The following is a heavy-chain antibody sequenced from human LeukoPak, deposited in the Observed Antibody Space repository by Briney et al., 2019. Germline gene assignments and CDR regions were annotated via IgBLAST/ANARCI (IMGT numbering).Heavy chain of an antibody. CDR3: AKGDMITFGGVVSYFDC. V-gene: IGHV3-23*01. CDR1: GFTFSTHG. J-gene: IGHJ4*02. CDR2: VTPSGDPT. Sequence: GGSLRLSCAGSGFTFSTHGMNWVRQAPGKGLEWVSGVTPSGDPTYYADSVKGRFTISRDNSKNTLYLQMNSLRAEDTAVYYYAKGDMITFGGVVSYFDCWGQGTLVTVSS. D-gene: IGHD3-16*01.